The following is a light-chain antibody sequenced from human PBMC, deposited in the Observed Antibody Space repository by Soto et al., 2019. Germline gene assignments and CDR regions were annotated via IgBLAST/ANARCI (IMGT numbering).Light chain of an antibody. CDR1: QSISSSY. CDR2: GAS. CDR3: QHYGSSPYT. V-gene: IGKV3-20*01. Sequence: EIVLTQSPVTLSLSPGERATLSCRASQSISSSYLAWYQQKPGQAPRLLIYGASIRATGIPDRFSGSGSGTDFTLTISRLEPEDFAVYYCQHYGSSPYTFGQGTKLEIK. J-gene: IGKJ2*01.